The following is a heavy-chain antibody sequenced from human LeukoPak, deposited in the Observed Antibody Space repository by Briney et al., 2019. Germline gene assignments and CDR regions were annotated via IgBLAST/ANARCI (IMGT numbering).Heavy chain of an antibody. CDR2: MNTDGSDR. V-gene: IGHV3-74*01. D-gene: IGHD6-13*01. CDR1: GFTFKDYW. J-gene: IGHJ4*02. Sequence: GGSLRLSCAVSGFTFKDYWMHWVRQVPGKGLVWFSCMNTDGSDRRYVGSVEGRFTISRDSANNRLYLVMNSLRVEDTAVYYCARGLLPGVGMGDYWGQGTLVTVSS. CDR3: ARGLLPGVGMGDY.